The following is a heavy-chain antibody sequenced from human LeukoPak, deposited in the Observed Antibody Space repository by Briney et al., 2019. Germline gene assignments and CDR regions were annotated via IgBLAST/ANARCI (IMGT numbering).Heavy chain of an antibody. CDR2: ISYDGSNK. Sequence: GGSLRLSCAGSGFTFSSYGMHWVRQAPGKGLEGGAVISYDGSNKYYAASVKGRFTISRDNSKNTLYLQMNSLRAEDTAVYYCAAGTGTSDFDHWGQGTLVTVSS. V-gene: IGHV3-30*03. CDR3: AAGTGTSDFDH. J-gene: IGHJ4*02. CDR1: GFTFSSYG. D-gene: IGHD1-7*01.